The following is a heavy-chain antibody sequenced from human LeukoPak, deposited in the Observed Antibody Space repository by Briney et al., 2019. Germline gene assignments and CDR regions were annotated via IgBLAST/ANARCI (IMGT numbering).Heavy chain of an antibody. J-gene: IGHJ4*02. D-gene: IGHD5-12*01. CDR2: IWYDGSNK. CDR1: GFTFSSYG. Sequence: SGGSLRLSCAASGFTFSSYGMHWVRQAPGKGLEWVAVIWYDGSNKYYVDSVKGRFTISRDNSKSTLYLQMNSLRAEDTAVYYCAGDQSGYDFGFDYWGQGTLVTVSS. CDR3: AGDQSGYDFGFDY. V-gene: IGHV3-33*01.